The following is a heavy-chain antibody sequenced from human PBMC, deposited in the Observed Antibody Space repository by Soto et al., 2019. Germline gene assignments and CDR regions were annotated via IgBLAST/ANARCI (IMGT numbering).Heavy chain of an antibody. J-gene: IGHJ4*02. Sequence: EVQLVESGGGLIQPGGSLRLSCAASGFTVSSNYMSWVRQAPGKGLEWVSVIYSGGDTYYAVSVRGRFTISRDNSKNTLYLQMNSLRAEDTAVYYCASWKKGSNGYSYFDYWGQGTLVTVSS. V-gene: IGHV3-53*01. CDR1: GFTVSSNY. CDR2: IYSGGDT. CDR3: ASWKKGSNGYSYFDY. D-gene: IGHD6-19*01.